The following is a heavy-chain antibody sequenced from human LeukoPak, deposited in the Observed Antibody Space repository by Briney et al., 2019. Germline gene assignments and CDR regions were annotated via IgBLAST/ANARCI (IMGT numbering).Heavy chain of an antibody. D-gene: IGHD5-18*01. CDR2: IRDNGQST. CDR1: GFTFNKYG. Sequence: GGSLRLSCVASGFTFNKYGMTWVRQAPGRGLEWVSAIRDNGQSTFYADSVKGRFTISRDNSKNTVSLQMNSVRADDTAIYYCAKDLGTRGYSNGGLESWGQGTLVTVSS. J-gene: IGHJ5*01. V-gene: IGHV3-23*01. CDR3: AKDLGTRGYSNGGLES.